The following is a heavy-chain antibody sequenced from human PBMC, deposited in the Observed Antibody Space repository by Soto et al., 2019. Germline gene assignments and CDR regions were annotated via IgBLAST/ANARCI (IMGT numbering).Heavy chain of an antibody. J-gene: IGHJ6*02. CDR1: GFTFSSYA. CDR3: AKVPNYYYYYYGMDV. Sequence: VQLVESGGGVVQPGRSLRLSCAASGFTFSSYAMSWVRQAPGKGLEWVSAISGSGGSTYYADSVKGRFTISRDNSKNTLYLQMNSLRAEDTAVYYCAKVPNYYYYYYGMDVWGQGTTVTVSS. V-gene: IGHV3-23*04. CDR2: ISGSGGST.